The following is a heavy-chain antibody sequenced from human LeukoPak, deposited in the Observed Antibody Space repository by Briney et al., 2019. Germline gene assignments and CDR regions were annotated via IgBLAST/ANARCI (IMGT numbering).Heavy chain of an antibody. V-gene: IGHV5-51*01. D-gene: IGHD5-24*01. Sequence: GESLKISCKGSGYSFTSYWIGWVRQMPGKGLEWMGIIYPGDSDTRYSPSFQGQVTISADKSINTAYLQWSSLKASDTAMYYCARHDRRDDYSTRVLDSWGQGTLVTVSS. CDR1: GYSFTSYW. J-gene: IGHJ4*02. CDR3: ARHDRRDDYSTRVLDS. CDR2: IYPGDSDT.